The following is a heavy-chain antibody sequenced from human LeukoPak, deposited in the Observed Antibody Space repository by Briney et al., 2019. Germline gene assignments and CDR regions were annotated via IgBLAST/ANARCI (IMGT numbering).Heavy chain of an antibody. CDR3: ATQGEMGAFYFDY. Sequence: GGSLRLSCAASGFTFSSYAMSWVRQAPGNGLEWVSAIGGSGGSTYYADSVKGRFTISRDNSKNTLYLQMNSLRAEDTAVYYCATQGEMGAFYFDYWGQGTLVTVSS. CDR1: GFTFSSYA. V-gene: IGHV3-23*01. CDR2: IGGSGGST. D-gene: IGHD1-26*01. J-gene: IGHJ4*02.